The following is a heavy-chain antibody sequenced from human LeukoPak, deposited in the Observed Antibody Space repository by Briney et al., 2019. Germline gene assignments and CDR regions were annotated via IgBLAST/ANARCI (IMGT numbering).Heavy chain of an antibody. V-gene: IGHV3-21*01. CDR3: ARHLSGDDI. Sequence: GGSLRLSCAASGFTFSSYWMHWVRQAPGKGLEWVSSISSSGTYIYYADSVKGRFTISRDNAKNSLYLQMNSLRAEDTAVYYCARHLSGDDIWGQGTMVTVSS. CDR1: GFTFSSYW. D-gene: IGHD4-17*01. J-gene: IGHJ3*02. CDR2: ISSSGTYI.